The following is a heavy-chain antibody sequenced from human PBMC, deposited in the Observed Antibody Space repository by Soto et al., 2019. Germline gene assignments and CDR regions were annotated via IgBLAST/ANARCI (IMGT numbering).Heavy chain of an antibody. D-gene: IGHD6-13*01. V-gene: IGHV3-23*01. Sequence: EVQLLESGGGLVQPGGSLRLSCAASGFTFSSYAMGWVRQAPGKGLEWVSVIIAGSGDKTYYADSVKGRFTISRDNSKSTVYLQMSSLRAEDTAIYYCANFMSSRGFDYWGQGTLVTVSS. CDR2: IIAGSGDKT. CDR1: GFTFSSYA. CDR3: ANFMSSRGFDY. J-gene: IGHJ4*02.